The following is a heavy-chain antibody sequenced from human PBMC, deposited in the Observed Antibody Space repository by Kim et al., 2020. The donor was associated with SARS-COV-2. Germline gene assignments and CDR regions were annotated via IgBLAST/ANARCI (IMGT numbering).Heavy chain of an antibody. V-gene: IGHV3-53*05. CDR3: ARGQNSFTTGWYVDF. Sequence: ADSVKGRFIIARDISKNTLDLQMSSLRVEDTAIYYCARGQNSFTTGWYVDFWGQGTRVTVSS. D-gene: IGHD6-19*01. J-gene: IGHJ4*02.